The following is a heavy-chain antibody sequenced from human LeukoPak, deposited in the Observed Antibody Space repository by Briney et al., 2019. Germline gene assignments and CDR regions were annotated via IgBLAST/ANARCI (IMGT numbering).Heavy chain of an antibody. Sequence: ASVKVSCKASGYTFTSYGISWVRQAPGQGLEWMGWISAYNGNTNYAQKLQGRVTMTTDTSTSTAYKELRSLRSDDTAVYYCARVGLAYPRGYDILTGYLGTYFDYWGQGTLVTVSS. V-gene: IGHV1-18*01. CDR3: ARVGLAYPRGYDILTGYLGTYFDY. CDR1: GYTFTSYG. J-gene: IGHJ4*02. CDR2: ISAYNGNT. D-gene: IGHD3-9*01.